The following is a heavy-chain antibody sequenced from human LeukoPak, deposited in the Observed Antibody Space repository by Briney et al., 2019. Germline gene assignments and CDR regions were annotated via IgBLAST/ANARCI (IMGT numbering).Heavy chain of an antibody. CDR3: AKSRHMVRGVTPFDY. CDR1: GFTFSSYG. D-gene: IGHD3-10*01. J-gene: IGHJ4*02. CDR2: IRYDGSNK. V-gene: IGHV3-30*02. Sequence: PGGSLRLSCAASGFTFSSYGMHWVRQAPGKGLEWVAFIRYDGSNKYYADSVKGRFTISRDNSKNTLYLQMNSLRAEDTAVYYCAKSRHMVRGVTPFDYRGQGTLVTVSS.